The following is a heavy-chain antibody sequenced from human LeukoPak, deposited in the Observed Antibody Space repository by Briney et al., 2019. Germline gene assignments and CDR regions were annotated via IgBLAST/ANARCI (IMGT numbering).Heavy chain of an antibody. CDR1: GVTFRSYF. J-gene: IGHJ4*02. D-gene: IGHD5-12*01. Sequence: GGALRLACAACGVTFRSYFMSWVRHAPGKRLEWVSAISGSGGSAYYADSVKGRFTISRDNSKNTVFLQMNSLRAEDTAVYYCAKGSFSGFSTRADYWGQGTLVTVSS. CDR3: AKGSFSGFSTRADY. V-gene: IGHV3-23*01. CDR2: ISGSGGSA.